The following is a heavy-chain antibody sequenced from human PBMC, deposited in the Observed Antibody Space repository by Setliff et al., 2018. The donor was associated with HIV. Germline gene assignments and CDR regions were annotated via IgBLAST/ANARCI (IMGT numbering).Heavy chain of an antibody. CDR2: LDPRDSYT. CDR3: ARLLRRPHDFFYMDV. CDR1: GYTFANYW. D-gene: IGHD2-15*01. Sequence: GESLKISCKGSGYTFANYWVSWVRQMPGKGLEWMGRLDPRDSYTDYSPSFQGHVTISGDKSSSTAYLQWSSLRASDTATYYCARLLRRPHDFFYMDVWGKGTTVTVSS. V-gene: IGHV5-10-1*01. J-gene: IGHJ6*03.